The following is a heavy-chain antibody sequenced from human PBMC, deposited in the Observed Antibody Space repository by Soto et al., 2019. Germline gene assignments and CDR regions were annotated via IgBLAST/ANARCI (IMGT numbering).Heavy chain of an antibody. CDR3: ARSGDNGYYFDY. CDR1: GFTFSRYA. CDR2: ISSNGGST. V-gene: IGHV3-64*01. J-gene: IGHJ4*02. D-gene: IGHD3-10*01. Sequence: EVQLVESGGGLVQPGGSLRLSCAASGFTFSRYAMYWVCQAPGKGLEDVSAISSNGGSTYYANSVKGRFTISRDNSKNTLYLQMGSLRAEDMAVYYCARSGDNGYYFDYWGQGTLVTVSS.